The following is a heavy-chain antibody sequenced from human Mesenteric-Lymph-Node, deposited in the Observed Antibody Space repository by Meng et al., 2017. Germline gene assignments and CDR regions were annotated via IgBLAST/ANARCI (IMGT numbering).Heavy chain of an antibody. D-gene: IGHD4-17*01. CDR1: GFTFTNFG. CDR3: AKDQPDYGDYQEDY. CDR2: ISGSRGST. Sequence: EVQLLEFGGGLVLPGGSLRLSCAASGFTFTNFGMSWVRQAPGKGLEWVSTISGSRGSTYYADSVKGRFTISRDNSKNTLYLQMNSLRAEDTAVYYCAKDQPDYGDYQEDYWGQGALVTVSS. J-gene: IGHJ4*02. V-gene: IGHV3-23*01.